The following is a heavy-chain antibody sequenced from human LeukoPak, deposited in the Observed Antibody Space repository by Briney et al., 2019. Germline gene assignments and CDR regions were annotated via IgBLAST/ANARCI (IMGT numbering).Heavy chain of an antibody. CDR1: GYTFTGYY. J-gene: IGHJ1*01. V-gene: IGHV1-69*05. CDR2: IIPIFGTA. Sequence: SVKVSCKASGYTFTGYYMHWVRQAPGQGLEWMGGIIPIFGTAKYAQKVQGRVTMSTDESTSTAYMELSSLRSEDTAVYYCARGRIVGATGYFQHWGQGTLVTVSS. CDR3: ARGRIVGATGYFQH. D-gene: IGHD1-26*01.